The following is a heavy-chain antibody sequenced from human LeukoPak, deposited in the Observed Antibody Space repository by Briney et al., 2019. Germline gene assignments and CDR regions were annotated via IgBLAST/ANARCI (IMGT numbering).Heavy chain of an antibody. J-gene: IGHJ5*02. CDR2: IYYSGST. CDR1: GGSISSYY. Sequence: PSETLSLTCTVSGGSISSYYWSWIRQPPGKGLEWIGYIYYSGSTNYNPSLKSRVTISVDTSKNQFSLRLSSVTAADTAVYYCARGYSSSWYFNWFDPWGQGTLVTVSS. CDR3: ARGYSSSWYFNWFDP. D-gene: IGHD6-13*01. V-gene: IGHV4-59*01.